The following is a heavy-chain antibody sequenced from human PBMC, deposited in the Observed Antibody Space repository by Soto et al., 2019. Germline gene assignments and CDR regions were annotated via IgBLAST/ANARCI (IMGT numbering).Heavy chain of an antibody. CDR2: IIPIFGTA. D-gene: IGHD5-12*01. CDR3: ASPNRRDGYNYAFDY. Sequence: QVQLVQSGAEVKKPGSSVKVSCMASEDTFSSYAISWVRQAPGQGLEWMGGIIPIFGTANYAQKFQGRVTITADESTSTAYMELSSLRSEDTAVYYCASPNRRDGYNYAFDYWGQGTLVTVSS. J-gene: IGHJ4*02. CDR1: EDTFSSYA. V-gene: IGHV1-69*12.